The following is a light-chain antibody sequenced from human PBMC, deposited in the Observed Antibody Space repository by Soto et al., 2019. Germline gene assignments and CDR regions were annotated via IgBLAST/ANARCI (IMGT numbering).Light chain of an antibody. J-gene: IGLJ2*01. Sequence: QSALTQPPSASGSPGHSVTISCTGTSSDVGGYNYVSWYQQHPGKAPKLMIYEINTRPSGVPDRFSGSKSGNTASLTVSGLQAEDEADYYCSSYAGSSDYVVFGGGTKLTVL. CDR2: EIN. V-gene: IGLV2-8*01. CDR1: SSDVGGYNY. CDR3: SSYAGSSDYVV.